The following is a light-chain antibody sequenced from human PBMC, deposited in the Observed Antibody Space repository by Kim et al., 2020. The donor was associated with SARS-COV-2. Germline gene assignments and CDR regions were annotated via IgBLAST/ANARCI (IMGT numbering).Light chain of an antibody. CDR2: AAS. V-gene: IGKV3-20*01. J-gene: IGKJ1*01. Sequence: SRSCRANRSVRGNYLAWDQYKTGQAPRLLIFAASSRATGIPDRFSGSGSGTDFTLTISGLEAEDFAVYYCQQYGPSRAFGQGTKVDIK. CDR3: QQYGPSRA. CDR1: RSVRGNY.